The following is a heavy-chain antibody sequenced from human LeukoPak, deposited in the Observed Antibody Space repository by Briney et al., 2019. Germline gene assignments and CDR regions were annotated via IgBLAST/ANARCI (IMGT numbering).Heavy chain of an antibody. J-gene: IGHJ4*02. Sequence: PGGSLRLSCAASGFSFSTYSMSWVRQAPGKGLEWVSSISPGGDHSYYTDSVKGRFTISRDDARNSLHLQMNSLRAEDTAVYYCARAPLSVVMYYWGQGTLVSVSS. CDR1: GFSFSTYS. D-gene: IGHD2-21*01. CDR3: ARAPLSVVMYY. CDR2: ISPGGDHS. V-gene: IGHV3-21*01.